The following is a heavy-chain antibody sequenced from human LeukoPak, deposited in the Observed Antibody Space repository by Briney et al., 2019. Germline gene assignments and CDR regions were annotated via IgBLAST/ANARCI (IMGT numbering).Heavy chain of an antibody. J-gene: IGHJ4*02. CDR3: AREYYYDHNGCFDS. D-gene: IGHD3-22*01. CDR1: GFTFSNFG. V-gene: IGHV3-33*01. Sequence: GTSLRLSCAASGFTFSNFGIHWVRQAPGKGLEWVGIIWGDGSKTYYSDSVKGRFTISRDNSKNTVYLQIDSLRAEDTAVYFCAREYYYDHNGCFDSWGQGTLVTVSS. CDR2: IWGDGSKT.